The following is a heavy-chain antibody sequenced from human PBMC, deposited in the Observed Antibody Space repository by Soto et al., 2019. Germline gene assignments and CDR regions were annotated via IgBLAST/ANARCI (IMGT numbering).Heavy chain of an antibody. J-gene: IGHJ5*02. D-gene: IGHD6-13*01. CDR3: AKEPREYSSSWSPGGWFDP. CDR1: GFTFSSYA. V-gene: IGHV3-23*01. Sequence: PGGSLRLSCAASGFTFSSYAMSWVRQAPGKGLEWVSAISGSGGSTYYADSVKGRFTISRDNSKNTLYPQMNSLRAEDTAVYYCAKEPREYSSSWSPGGWFDPWGQGTLVTVSS. CDR2: ISGSGGST.